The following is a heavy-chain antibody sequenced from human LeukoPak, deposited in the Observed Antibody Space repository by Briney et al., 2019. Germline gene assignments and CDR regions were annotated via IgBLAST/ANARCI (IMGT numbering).Heavy chain of an antibody. Sequence: GGSLRLSCAASGFTVSSIYMNWVRQAPGKGLEWVSVIYTGGGTYYADSVEDRFTISRDNSKNTLYLQMNSLRAEDTAVYYCARESGSGSQGFDYWGQGTLVTVSS. CDR1: GFTVSSIY. J-gene: IGHJ4*02. CDR3: ARESGSGSQGFDY. CDR2: IYTGGGT. D-gene: IGHD3-10*01. V-gene: IGHV3-66*01.